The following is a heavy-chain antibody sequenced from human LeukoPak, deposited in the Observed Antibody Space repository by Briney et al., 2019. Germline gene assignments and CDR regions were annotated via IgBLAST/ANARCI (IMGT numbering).Heavy chain of an antibody. CDR2: INSDGSRL. J-gene: IGHJ4*02. Sequence: GGSLRLSCVASGFSISGFWMHWVRQVPGESLVWVSRINSDGSRLTSADFVKGRFTISRDNARNTLSLQMNSLRAEDTAVYYCARDLARGKWLGSDYWGQGTLVTVSS. CDR1: GFSISGFW. CDR3: ARDLARGKWLGSDY. D-gene: IGHD6-19*01. V-gene: IGHV3-74*01.